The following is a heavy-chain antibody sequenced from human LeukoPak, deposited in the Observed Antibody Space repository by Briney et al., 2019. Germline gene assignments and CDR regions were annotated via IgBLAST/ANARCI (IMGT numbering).Heavy chain of an antibody. CDR2: ISHDGSNR. CDR3: ARGPSARFFGVAKGAFDI. CDR1: GFTFSSYA. D-gene: IGHD3-3*01. J-gene: IGHJ3*02. Sequence: GGSLRLSCAASGFTFSSYAMHWVRQAPGEGLEWVAVISHDGSNRYYADSVKGRFTISRDNSKNTLYLQMNSLRADDTAVYYCARGPSARFFGVAKGAFDIWGQGTMVTVSS. V-gene: IGHV3-30*04.